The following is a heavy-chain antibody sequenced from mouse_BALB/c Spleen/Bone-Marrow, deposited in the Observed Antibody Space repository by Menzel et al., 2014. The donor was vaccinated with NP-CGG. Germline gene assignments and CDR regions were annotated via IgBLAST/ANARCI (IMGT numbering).Heavy chain of an antibody. J-gene: IGHJ4*01. V-gene: IGHV2-9*02. CDR1: GFSLTSYG. Sequence: QVQLKESGPGLVSPSQRLSIPCTVSGFSLTSYGLHWVRQPPGKGLEWLGIIWGGGSTNYNSALMSRLSISKDNSKAQVFLKMNSLQTDDTAMYYCGIETDGYYDYAMDYWGQGTSVTVSS. D-gene: IGHD2-3*01. CDR3: GIETDGYYDYAMDY. CDR2: IWGGGST.